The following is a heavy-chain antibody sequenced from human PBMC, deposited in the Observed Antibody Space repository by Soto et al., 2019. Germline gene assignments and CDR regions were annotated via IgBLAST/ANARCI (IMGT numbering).Heavy chain of an antibody. Sequence: QVQLVQSGAEVKKPGASVKVSCKASGYTFTSYDINWVRQATGQGLEWMGWMNPNSGNTGYEQKYTERVETTKNTYISTADMKQSTLKFEKTAVYYWETGVLGYCSGGSCSSHYSYYLDVWGEGTTVTVSS. CDR3: ETGVLGYCSGGSCSSHYSYYLDV. V-gene: IGHV1-8*01. CDR1: GYTFTSYD. D-gene: IGHD2-15*01. CDR2: MNPNSGNT. J-gene: IGHJ6*03.